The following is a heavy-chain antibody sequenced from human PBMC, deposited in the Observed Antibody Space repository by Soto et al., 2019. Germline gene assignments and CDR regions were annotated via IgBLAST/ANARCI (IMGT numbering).Heavy chain of an antibody. CDR1: GFTFSSYA. CDR2: ISYDGSNK. D-gene: IGHD3-3*01. J-gene: IGHJ6*02. Sequence: GGSLRLSCAASGFTFSSYAMHWVRQAPGKGLEWVAVISYDGSNKYYADSVKGRFTISRDNSKNTLYLQMNSLRAEDTAVYYCARDRDTYYDFWSGYYGGYYYYGMDVWGQGTTVTVSS. CDR3: ARDRDTYYDFWSGYYGGYYYYGMDV. V-gene: IGHV3-30-3*01.